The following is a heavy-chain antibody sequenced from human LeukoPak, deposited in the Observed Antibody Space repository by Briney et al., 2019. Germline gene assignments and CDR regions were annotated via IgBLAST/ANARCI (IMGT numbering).Heavy chain of an antibody. CDR1: GGSISSYY. CDR3: AKDVVPAATPTEYFQH. V-gene: IGHV4-59*01. D-gene: IGHD2-2*01. CDR2: IYYSGST. J-gene: IGHJ1*01. Sequence: SETLSLTCTVSGGSISSYYWSWIRQPPGKGLEWIGYIYYSGSTNYNPSLKSRVTISVDTSKNQFSLKLSSVTAADTAVYYCAKDVVPAATPTEYFQHWGQGTLVTVSS.